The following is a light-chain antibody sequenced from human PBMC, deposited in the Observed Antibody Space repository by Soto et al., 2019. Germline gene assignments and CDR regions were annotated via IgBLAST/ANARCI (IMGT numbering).Light chain of an antibody. CDR1: QSISSN. J-gene: IGKJ3*01. CDR3: QQYKNWPPVFS. CDR2: RAS. V-gene: IGKV3-15*01. Sequence: DIVMTQSPATLSVSPGQRATLSCRASQSISSNLAWYQQKPGQAPRLLIFRASTRAAGIPGRFSGSGSGTELTLTISSLQSGDAAVYFCQQYKNWPPVFSFGPGTNVDIK.